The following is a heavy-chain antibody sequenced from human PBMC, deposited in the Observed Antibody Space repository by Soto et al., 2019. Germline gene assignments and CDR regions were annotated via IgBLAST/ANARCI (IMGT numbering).Heavy chain of an antibody. J-gene: IGHJ4*02. CDR2: INPNSGGT. CDR1: GYTFTGYY. V-gene: IGHV1-2*04. D-gene: IGHD4-17*01. CDR3: ARDSHYGDYYFDY. Sequence: VSCKASGYTFTGYYMHWVRQAPGQGLEWMGWINPNSGGTNYAQKFQGWATMTRDTSISTAYMELSRLRSDDTAVYYCARDSHYGDYYFDYWGQGTLVTVSS.